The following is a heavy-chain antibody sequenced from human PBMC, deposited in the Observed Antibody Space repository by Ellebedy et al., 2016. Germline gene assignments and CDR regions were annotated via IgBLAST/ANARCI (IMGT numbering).Heavy chain of an antibody. CDR3: AAGWYVSIDS. CDR2: ISYDGSSK. Sequence: GGSLRLXCAASGLTFRNYDMHWVRQAPGKGLEWVSLISYDGSSKNYADSVKGRFIISRDNSKNRLYLQMNSLRTEDTAVYYCAAGWYVSIDSWGQGTLVTVSS. CDR1: GLTFRNYD. J-gene: IGHJ4*02. V-gene: IGHV3-30-3*01. D-gene: IGHD6-19*01.